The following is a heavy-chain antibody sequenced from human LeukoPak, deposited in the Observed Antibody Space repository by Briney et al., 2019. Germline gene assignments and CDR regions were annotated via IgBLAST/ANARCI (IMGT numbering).Heavy chain of an antibody. D-gene: IGHD6-25*01. Sequence: GGSLRLSCAASGFTFSSYAMSWVRQAPGKGLEWVSAISGSGGSTYYADSVKGRLTISRDNANNSLFLQMNSLRVEDTALYYCVRDAASPDFWGQGTLVTVSS. V-gene: IGHV3-23*01. J-gene: IGHJ4*02. CDR3: VRDAASPDF. CDR1: GFTFSSYA. CDR2: ISGSGGST.